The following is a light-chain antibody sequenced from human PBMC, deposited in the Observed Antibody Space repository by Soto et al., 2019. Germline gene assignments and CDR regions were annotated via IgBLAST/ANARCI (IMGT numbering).Light chain of an antibody. Sequence: EIVLTQSPGTLSLSPGERATLSCRASQSVSSNYLAWYQQKPGQAPRLLIYGASSRATGIPDRFSGSGSGTDFTLTISRLEPEDFAVYYCKQYGSSTGYTFGQGTKLEIK. CDR1: QSVSSNY. CDR3: KQYGSSTGYT. V-gene: IGKV3-20*01. J-gene: IGKJ2*01. CDR2: GAS.